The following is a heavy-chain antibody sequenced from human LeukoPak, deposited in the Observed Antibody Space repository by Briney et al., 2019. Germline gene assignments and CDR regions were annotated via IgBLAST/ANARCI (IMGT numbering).Heavy chain of an antibody. J-gene: IGHJ1*01. Sequence: KPSETLSLTCTVSGGSISSYYWSWIRQPPGKGLEWIGYIYYSGSTNYNPSLKSRVIISVDTSKNQFSLKLSSVTAADTAVYYCARHGCSGGSWPFRHWGQGTLVTVSS. CDR2: IYYSGST. V-gene: IGHV4-59*08. D-gene: IGHD2-15*01. CDR3: ARHGCSGGSWPFRH. CDR1: GGSISSYY.